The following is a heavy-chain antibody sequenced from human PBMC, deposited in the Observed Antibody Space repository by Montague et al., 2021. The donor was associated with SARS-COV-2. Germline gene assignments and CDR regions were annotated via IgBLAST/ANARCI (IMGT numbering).Heavy chain of an antibody. CDR3: ARIWYSSGYQGIYYFDY. V-gene: IGHV4-61*08. J-gene: IGHJ4*02. Sequence: SETLSLTCIVSGDSIGSGGYYWSWIRQPPGKGLEWIGYIYYSGSTNYNPSLKSRVTISVDTSKNQFSLKLSSVTAADTAVYYCARIWYSSGYQGIYYFDYWGQGTLVTVSS. D-gene: IGHD3-22*01. CDR2: IYYSGST. CDR1: GDSIGSGGYY.